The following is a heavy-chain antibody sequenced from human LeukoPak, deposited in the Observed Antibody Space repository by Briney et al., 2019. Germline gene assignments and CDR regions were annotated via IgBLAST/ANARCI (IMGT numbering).Heavy chain of an antibody. CDR3: ANINFDYLDNY. Sequence: GGSLRLSCAASGFIFSNYALHWVRQAPGKELEWVAVVLYDGETKYYADSVKGRFTVSRDNSKNTLYLQMNSLRAEDTDVYYCANINFDYLDNYWGQGTLVTVSA. D-gene: IGHD3-9*01. CDR1: GFIFSNYA. V-gene: IGHV3-30*04. J-gene: IGHJ4*02. CDR2: VLYDGETK.